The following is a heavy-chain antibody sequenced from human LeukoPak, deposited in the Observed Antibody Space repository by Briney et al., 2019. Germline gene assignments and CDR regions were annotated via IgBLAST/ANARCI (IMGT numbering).Heavy chain of an antibody. Sequence: GSLRLSCAASGFTFSDYYMSWIRQAPGKGLEWVSYISSSGSTIYYADSVKGRFTIARDNAKNSLYLQMNSLRAEDTAVYYCVRDYSNPYYYYGLDVWGQGTTVTVSS. CDR2: ISSSGSTI. CDR3: VRDYSNPYYYYGLDV. V-gene: IGHV3-11*01. D-gene: IGHD4-11*01. J-gene: IGHJ6*02. CDR1: GFTFSDYY.